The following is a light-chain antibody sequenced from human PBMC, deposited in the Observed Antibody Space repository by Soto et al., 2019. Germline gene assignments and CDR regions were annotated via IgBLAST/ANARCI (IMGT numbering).Light chain of an antibody. CDR1: QSVGTN. CDR2: GTS. V-gene: IGKV3-15*01. J-gene: IGKJ1*01. CDR3: QQYTNRPPWT. Sequence: EIVMTQSPATLSVSPGERATLSCRASQSVGTNLAWYQQKPGQAPRLLIFGTSTRATGIPARFSGRGSGTDFTLTISSVQSDDFAVYYCQQYTNRPPWTFGQGTKVDMK.